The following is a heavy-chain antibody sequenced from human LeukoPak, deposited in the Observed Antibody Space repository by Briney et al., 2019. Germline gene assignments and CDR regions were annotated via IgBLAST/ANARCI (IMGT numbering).Heavy chain of an antibody. CDR3: ARGLRLTEVSTQWLAQLYYYYYYMDV. J-gene: IGHJ6*03. CDR1: GYXFTSYD. Sequence: ASVKVSCKASGYXFTSYDINWVRQATGQGLEWMGWMNPNSGNTGYAQKFQGRVTMTRNTSISTAYMELSSLRSEDTAVYYCARGLRLTEVSTQWLAQLYYYYYYMDVWGKGTTVTVSS. D-gene: IGHD6-19*01. V-gene: IGHV1-8*01. CDR2: MNPNSGNT.